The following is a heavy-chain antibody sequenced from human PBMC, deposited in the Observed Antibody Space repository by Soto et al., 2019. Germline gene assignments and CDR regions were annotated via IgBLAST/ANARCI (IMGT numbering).Heavy chain of an antibody. V-gene: IGHV1-69*12. J-gene: IGHJ3*02. Sequence: QIQLVQSGAEVKKPGSSMKVSCKASGRTFSSYAISWVRQAPGQGLERMGGIIPIFGTANYAQKFQGRVTITADESTSTAYMELSSLRSEDTAVYYCAREGHRRTSSGAFDIWGQGTMVTVSS. CDR3: AREGHRRTSSGAFDI. CDR1: GRTFSSYA. CDR2: IIPIFGTA.